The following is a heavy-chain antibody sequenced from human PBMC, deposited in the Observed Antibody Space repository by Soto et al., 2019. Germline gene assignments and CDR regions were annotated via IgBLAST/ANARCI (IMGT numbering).Heavy chain of an antibody. CDR2: ISGSGGST. CDR1: GFTFSSYA. Sequence: PGGSLRLSCASSGFTFSSYAMILVRQAPGKGLEWVSAISGSGGSTYYADSVKGRFTISRDNSKNTLYLQMNSLRAEDTAVYYCAKGKGRMITFGGVIASYWGQGTLVTVSS. J-gene: IGHJ4*02. V-gene: IGHV3-23*01. CDR3: AKGKGRMITFGGVIASY. D-gene: IGHD3-16*02.